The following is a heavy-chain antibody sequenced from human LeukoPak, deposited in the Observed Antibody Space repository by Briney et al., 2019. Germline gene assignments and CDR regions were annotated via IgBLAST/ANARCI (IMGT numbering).Heavy chain of an antibody. CDR1: GFTFSSYG. CDR3: AKGGGSHGSFDY. Sequence: GGSLRLSCAASGFTFSSYGMHWVRQAPGKGLEWVAVISYDGSNKYYADSVKGRFTISRDNSKNTLYLQMNSLRAEDTAVYYCAKGGGSHGSFDYWGQGTLVTVSS. D-gene: IGHD3-16*01. V-gene: IGHV3-30*18. J-gene: IGHJ4*02. CDR2: ISYDGSNK.